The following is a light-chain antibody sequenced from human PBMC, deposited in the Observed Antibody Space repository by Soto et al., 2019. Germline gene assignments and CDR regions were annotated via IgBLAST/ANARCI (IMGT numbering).Light chain of an antibody. J-gene: IGKJ1*01. CDR3: QQDGSSPRT. CDR1: QSVSSSY. Sequence: EIVLTQSPGTLSLSPGERATISCRASQSVSSSYLAWYQQKPGQAPRLLIYGASSRATGIPDRFSGSGFGTDFTLTISRLEPEDFAVYDCQQDGSSPRTFGQRTKVEIK. CDR2: GAS. V-gene: IGKV3-20*01.